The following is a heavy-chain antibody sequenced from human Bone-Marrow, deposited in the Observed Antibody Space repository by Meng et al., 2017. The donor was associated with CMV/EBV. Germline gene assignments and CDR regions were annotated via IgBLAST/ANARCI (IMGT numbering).Heavy chain of an antibody. V-gene: IGHV3-21*01. J-gene: IGHJ6*02. CDR2: ITSSSSYI. Sequence: GESLKISCAASGFTFSSYGMHWVRQAPGKGLEWVSSITSSSSYIYYADSVKGRFTISRDNAKNSLYLQMHSLRADDTAVYYCARQQLVPPYYHYGMDVWGQGTTVTVSS. CDR3: ARQQLVPPYYHYGMDV. D-gene: IGHD6-13*01. CDR1: GFTFSSYG.